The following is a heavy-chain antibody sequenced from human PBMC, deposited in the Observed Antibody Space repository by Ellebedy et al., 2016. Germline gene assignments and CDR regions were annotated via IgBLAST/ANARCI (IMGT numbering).Heavy chain of an antibody. J-gene: IGHJ4*02. D-gene: IGHD3-22*01. CDR1: GYTFTSYY. CDR3: ARAPGEEYYYDSSGYYFNFDY. CDR2: INPSGGST. V-gene: IGHV1-46*04. Sequence: ASVKVSCKASGYTFTSYYMHWVRQAPGQGLEWMGIINPSGGSTSYAQKLQGRVTMTRDTSTSTVYMELRSLRSDDTAVYYCARAPGEEYYYDSSGYYFNFDYWGQGTLVTVSS.